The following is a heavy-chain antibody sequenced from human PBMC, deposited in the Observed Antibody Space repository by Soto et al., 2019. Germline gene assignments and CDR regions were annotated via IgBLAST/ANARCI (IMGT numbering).Heavy chain of an antibody. CDR2: ISSNGGST. CDR1: GFTFSSYA. J-gene: IGHJ5*02. D-gene: IGHD3-3*01. CDR3: VKGTLRFLEWLPLENWFDP. Sequence: GGSLRLSCSASGFTFSSYAMHWVRQAPGKGLEYVSAISSNGGSTYYADSVKGRFTISRDNSKNTLYLQMSSLRAEDTAVYYCVKGTLRFLEWLPLENWFDPWGQGTLVTVSS. V-gene: IGHV3-64D*06.